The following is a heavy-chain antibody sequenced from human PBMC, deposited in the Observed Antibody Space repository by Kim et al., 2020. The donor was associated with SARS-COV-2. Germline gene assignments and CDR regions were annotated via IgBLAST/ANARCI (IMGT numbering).Heavy chain of an antibody. J-gene: IGHJ4*02. V-gene: IGHV3-74*01. CDR1: GFTFSSYW. D-gene: IGHD1-26*01. Sequence: GGSLRLSCAASGFTFSSYWMHWVRQAPGKGLVWVSRINSDGSSTSYADSVKGRFTISRDNAKNTLYLQMNSLRAEDTAVYYCASHGSSKAGDYWGQGTLVTVSS. CDR2: INSDGSST. CDR3: ASHGSSKAGDY.